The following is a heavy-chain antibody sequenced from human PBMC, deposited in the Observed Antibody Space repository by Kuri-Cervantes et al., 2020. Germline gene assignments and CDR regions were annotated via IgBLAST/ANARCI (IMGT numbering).Heavy chain of an antibody. Sequence: GESLKISCAASGFTFIRYSMNWVRQAPGKGLEWVSSISSSSSYIYYADSVKGRFTISRDNAKNSLYLQMNSLRAEDTAVYYCAREGYSGSYGDYYYYYGMDVWGQGTTVTVSS. V-gene: IGHV3-21*01. CDR3: AREGYSGSYGDYYYYYGMDV. CDR2: ISSSSSYI. J-gene: IGHJ6*02. D-gene: IGHD1-26*01. CDR1: GFTFIRYS.